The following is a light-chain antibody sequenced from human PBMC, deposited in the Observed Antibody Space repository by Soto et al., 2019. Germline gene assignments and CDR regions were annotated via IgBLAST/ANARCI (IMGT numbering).Light chain of an antibody. J-gene: IGLJ1*01. V-gene: IGLV1-44*01. Sequence: QSVLTQPPSASGTPGQRFTISCYGSSSNIGSNTVNWYQQLPGTAPKLLIYSNNQRPSGVPDRFSGSKSGTSASLAISGLQSEDEADYYCAAWDDSLNGYVFGTGTKVTGL. CDR1: SSNIGSNT. CDR3: AAWDDSLNGYV. CDR2: SNN.